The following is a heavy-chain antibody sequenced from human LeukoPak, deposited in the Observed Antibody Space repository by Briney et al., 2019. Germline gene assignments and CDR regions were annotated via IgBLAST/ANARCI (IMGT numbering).Heavy chain of an antibody. CDR2: INSDGSTT. V-gene: IGHV3-74*01. D-gene: IGHD2/OR15-2a*01. J-gene: IGHJ5*02. CDR3: ARAARADCTSPTCHSWLAP. CDR1: GFTFSSYA. Sequence: PGGSLRLSCAASGFTFSSYAMSWVRQAPGKGLVWVSRINSDGSTTTYADSVKGRFTISRDNAKNTLYLQMNSLRAEDTAVYYCARAARADCTSPTCHSWLAPWGQGTQVTVSS.